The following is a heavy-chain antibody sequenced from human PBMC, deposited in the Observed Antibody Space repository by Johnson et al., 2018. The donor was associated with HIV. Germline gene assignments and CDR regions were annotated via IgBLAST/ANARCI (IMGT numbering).Heavy chain of an antibody. CDR1: GFTVSSNY. J-gene: IGHJ3*02. Sequence: EVQLVESGGGLVQPGGSLRLSCAASGFTVSSNYMSWVRQAPGKGLEWVSVIYSGGSTYYADSVKGRFTISRDNSKNTLYLQMSSLRAEDTAVDYCARIFSGERDYGGLLGAFDIWGQGTMVTVS. CDR2: IYSGGST. V-gene: IGHV3-66*01. CDR3: ARIFSGERDYGGLLGAFDI. D-gene: IGHD4-23*01.